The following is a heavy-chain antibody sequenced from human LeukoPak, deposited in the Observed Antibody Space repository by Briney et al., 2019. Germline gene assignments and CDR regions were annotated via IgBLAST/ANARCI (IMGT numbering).Heavy chain of an antibody. CDR2: INPNSGGT. Sequence: ASVKVSCKASGYTFTGYYMHWVRQAPGQGLEWMGWINPNSGGTKYAQKCEGRVTIPRDPFVGTAYMELSRLRSEDPAHDYRARVEGSSWDFDYWGQGTMVTDCS. CDR3: ARVEGSSWDFDY. CDR1: GYTFTGYY. D-gene: IGHD6-13*01. V-gene: IGHV1-2*02. J-gene: IGHJ4*02.